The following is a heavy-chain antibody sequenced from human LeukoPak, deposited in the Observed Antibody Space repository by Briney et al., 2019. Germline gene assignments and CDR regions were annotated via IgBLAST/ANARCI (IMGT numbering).Heavy chain of an antibody. J-gene: IGHJ6*02. CDR3: ARGHITYYYYGMDV. Sequence: GRSLRLSCAASGFTFSSYGMNWVRQAPGKGLEWVAVIWYDGSNKYYADSVKGRFTISRDNSKNTLYLQMNSLRAEDTAVYYCARGHITYYYYGMDVWGQGTTVTVSS. CDR2: IWYDGSNK. CDR1: GFTFSSYG. V-gene: IGHV3-33*01. D-gene: IGHD3-10*01.